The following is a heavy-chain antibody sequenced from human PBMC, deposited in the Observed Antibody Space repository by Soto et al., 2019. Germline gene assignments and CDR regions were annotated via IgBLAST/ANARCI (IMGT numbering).Heavy chain of an antibody. CDR3: ARGPKQTPRHSNSWFVPDY. V-gene: IGHV1-2*02. CDR1: GYTFPDYY. CDR2: SNPKSGVT. Sequence: QLHLVQSGAEVKKPGASVRVSCKASGYTFPDYYIHWVRQAPGQGLEWMGWSNPKSGVTNSAQKFQGRITMTRDTSITTAYLELSSLRSDDTAVYYCARGPKQTPRHSNSWFVPDYWGQGSLVTVSS. J-gene: IGHJ4*02. D-gene: IGHD6-13*01.